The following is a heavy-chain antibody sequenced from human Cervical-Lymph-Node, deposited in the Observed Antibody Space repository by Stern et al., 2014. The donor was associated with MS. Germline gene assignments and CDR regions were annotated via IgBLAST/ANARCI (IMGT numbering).Heavy chain of an antibody. J-gene: IGHJ5*02. CDR2: IIPVLGTT. Sequence: VQLVQSGAELKKPGSSVKVSCKASGGTFSRSSISWVRQAPGQGLEWMGGIIPVLGTTNYAQKFQGRVTINADKSTNTVYMALSSLRSEDTAVYYCARDLGVGPSVSWGQGTVVTVSS. D-gene: IGHD5/OR15-5a*01. CDR1: GGTFSRSS. CDR3: ARDLGVGPSVS. V-gene: IGHV1-69*06.